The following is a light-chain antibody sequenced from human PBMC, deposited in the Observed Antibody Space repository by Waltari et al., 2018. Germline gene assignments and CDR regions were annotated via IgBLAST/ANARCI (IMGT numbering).Light chain of an antibody. CDR2: SAY. V-gene: IGKV3-11*01. Sequence: EIVLTQSPATVSLSQGERVNLSCSASQSISTSLAGYQQNPGQAPRLLSYSAYNGATGIPDSFSGSGSGTDFTLTISSLEPEDSAVYYCQQRSSWPRTFGQGTKVEIK. CDR3: QQRSSWPRT. J-gene: IGKJ1*01. CDR1: QSISTS.